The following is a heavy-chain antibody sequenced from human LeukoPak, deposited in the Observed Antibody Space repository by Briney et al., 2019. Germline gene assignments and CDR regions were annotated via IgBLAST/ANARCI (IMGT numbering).Heavy chain of an antibody. CDR1: GFTFSSYA. D-gene: IGHD3-10*01. J-gene: IGHJ4*02. CDR3: ARDKKSGESSEIDY. CDR2: INRDGSTT. V-gene: IGHV3-74*01. Sequence: GGSLRLSCAASGFTFSSYAMSWVRQAPGKGLVWVSRINRDGSTTNYADSVKGRFTVSRDNAKNTLNLQMNSLRAEDTAVYYCARDKKSGESSEIDYWGQGTLVTVSS.